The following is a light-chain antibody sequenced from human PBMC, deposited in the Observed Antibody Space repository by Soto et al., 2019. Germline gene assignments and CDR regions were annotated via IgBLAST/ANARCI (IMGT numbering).Light chain of an antibody. Sequence: QSALTQPASVSGSPGQSITISCTGSSSDIGSYNYVSWYQQHPGKAPKLIIYDVSNRPSGLSNRFSASKSGNTASLTISGLQAEDEDDYYCSSYTTNNTPVVFGGGTKVTVL. CDR3: SSYTTNNTPVV. CDR2: DVS. J-gene: IGLJ2*01. V-gene: IGLV2-14*01. CDR1: SSDIGSYNY.